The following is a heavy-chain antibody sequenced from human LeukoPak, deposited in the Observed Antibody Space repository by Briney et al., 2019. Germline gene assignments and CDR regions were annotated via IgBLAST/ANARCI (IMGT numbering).Heavy chain of an antibody. Sequence: PVGSLRLSCAASGFTFSSYGMHWVRQAPGKGLEWVAFIRYDGSNEYYADSVKGRFTISRDNSKNTLYLQMNSLRAEDTAVYYCAKDQSWAAAGSFDYWGQGTLVTVSS. CDR3: AKDQSWAAAGSFDY. CDR1: GFTFSSYG. D-gene: IGHD6-13*01. V-gene: IGHV3-30*02. CDR2: IRYDGSNE. J-gene: IGHJ4*02.